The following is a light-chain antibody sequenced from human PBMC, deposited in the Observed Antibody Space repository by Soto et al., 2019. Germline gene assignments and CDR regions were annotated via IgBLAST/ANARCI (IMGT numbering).Light chain of an antibody. CDR3: QQYNSMLS. J-gene: IGKJ4*01. Sequence: DIQMTQSPSSLSASEGDRVTITCQSSHDVSRNLNWFQQKPGEAPQLLIYDASNLERGVPSRFSGSGSGTDFTLTSSSVQPEDVATYYCQQYNSMLSFGGGTEVEIK. V-gene: IGKV1-33*01. CDR1: HDVSRN. CDR2: DAS.